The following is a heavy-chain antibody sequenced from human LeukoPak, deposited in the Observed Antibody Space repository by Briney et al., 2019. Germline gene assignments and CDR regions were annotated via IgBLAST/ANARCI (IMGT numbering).Heavy chain of an antibody. Sequence: SQTLSLTCAISGDSVSSNSAVWNWIRQSPSRGLEWLGRTYYRSRWKNDYAVSVKGRITINPDTSKNQFSLQLDSVTPEDTAVYYCAAEGGTAEAAFDYWGQGTHVTVSS. J-gene: IGHJ4*02. CDR1: GDSVSSNSAV. CDR2: TYYRSRWKN. V-gene: IGHV6-1*01. CDR3: AAEGGTAEAAFDY. D-gene: IGHD6-19*01.